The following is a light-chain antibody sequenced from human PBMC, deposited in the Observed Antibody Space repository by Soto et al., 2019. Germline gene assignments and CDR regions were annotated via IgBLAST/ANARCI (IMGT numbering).Light chain of an antibody. Sequence: VVMTQTTNSLPVTLGQPASISCRSSQSLLHSNGYNYLDWYLQRPGQSPQLLIYLGSNRAPGVPDRFSGSGSGTDFTLKINRVEAEDVGTYYCMQARQSLTFGQGTRLEIK. CDR1: QSLLHSNGYNY. CDR3: MQARQSLT. CDR2: LGS. J-gene: IGKJ5*01. V-gene: IGKV2-28*01.